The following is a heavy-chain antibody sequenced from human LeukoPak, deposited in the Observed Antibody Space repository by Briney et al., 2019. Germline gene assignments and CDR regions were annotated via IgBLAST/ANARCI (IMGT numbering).Heavy chain of an antibody. J-gene: IGHJ4*02. CDR2: ISYDGSNK. V-gene: IGHV3-30-3*01. Sequence: PGGSLRLSCAASGFTFSSYAMHWVRQAPGKGLEWVAVISYDGSNKYYADSVKGRFTISRDNAKNSLYLQMNSLRDEDTAVYYCARDIVGATNEPDYWGQGTLVTVSS. CDR1: GFTFSSYA. CDR3: ARDIVGATNEPDY. D-gene: IGHD1-26*01.